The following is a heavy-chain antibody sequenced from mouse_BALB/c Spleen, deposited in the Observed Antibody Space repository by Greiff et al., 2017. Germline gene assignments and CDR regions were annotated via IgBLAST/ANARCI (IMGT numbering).Heavy chain of an antibody. CDR1: GFSLTSYG. D-gene: IGHD1-1*01. Sequence: VQLQESGPSLVQPSQSLSITCTVSGFSLTSYGVHWVRQSPGKGLEWLGVIWRGGSTDYNAAFMSRLSITKDNSKSQVFFKMNSLQADDTAIYYCAPTTVVATGAMDYWGQGTSVTVSS. CDR3: APTTVVATGAMDY. J-gene: IGHJ4*01. V-gene: IGHV2-5-1*01. CDR2: IWRGGST.